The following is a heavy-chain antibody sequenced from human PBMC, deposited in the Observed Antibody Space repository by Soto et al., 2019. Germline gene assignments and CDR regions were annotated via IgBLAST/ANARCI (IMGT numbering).Heavy chain of an antibody. Sequence: QVQLVESGGGVVQPGRSLRLSCAASGFTFSSYGMHWVRQAPGKGLEWVAVIWYDGSNKYYADSVKGRVTNSRDNSKNTLYLQMNSLRAEDTAVYYCARDQYSSGWYRDFDYWGQGTLVTVSS. D-gene: IGHD6-19*01. V-gene: IGHV3-33*01. CDR3: ARDQYSSGWYRDFDY. CDR1: GFTFSSYG. CDR2: IWYDGSNK. J-gene: IGHJ4*02.